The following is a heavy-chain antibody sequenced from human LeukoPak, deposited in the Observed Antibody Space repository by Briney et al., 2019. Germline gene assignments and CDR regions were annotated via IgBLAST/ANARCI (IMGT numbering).Heavy chain of an antibody. Sequence: QSGGSLRLSCAASGFTFSNYAMSWVRQAPGKGLEWVSGISGSSGSTYYADSVKGRSTISRDNSKNTLYLQMNSLRAEDTAVYYCAKSGFGESASYNWFDPWGQGTLVTVSS. D-gene: IGHD3-10*01. CDR1: GFTFSNYA. J-gene: IGHJ5*02. CDR2: ISGSSGST. V-gene: IGHV3-23*01. CDR3: AKSGFGESASYNWFDP.